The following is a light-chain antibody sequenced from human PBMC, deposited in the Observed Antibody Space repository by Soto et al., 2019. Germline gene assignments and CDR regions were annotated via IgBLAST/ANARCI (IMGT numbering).Light chain of an antibody. Sequence: QSALTQPASVSGSPGQSITISCTGTSSDVGSYNLVSWFQHHPGKVPKLMIYEVSKRPSGVSNRFSGSKSGNTASLTISGLQAEDDADYHCCSYAGSTTFYVFGTGTKVTVL. J-gene: IGLJ1*01. CDR3: CSYAGSTTFYV. CDR2: EVS. V-gene: IGLV2-23*02. CDR1: SSDVGSYNL.